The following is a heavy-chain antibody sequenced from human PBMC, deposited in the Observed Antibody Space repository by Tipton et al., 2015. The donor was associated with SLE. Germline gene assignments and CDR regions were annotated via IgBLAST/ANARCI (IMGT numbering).Heavy chain of an antibody. D-gene: IGHD5-18*01. Sequence: QLVQSGGGLVQPGGSLGLSCAASGFTFSNFVMSWVRHTPGKGLEWVSSISGSGTYTYYADSVKGLFTISRDNSRNTLYLQMNSLRAEDTAVYYCAKGPPQLWFKIGFDYWGHGALVTVSS. CDR2: ISGSGTYT. CDR3: AKGPPQLWFKIGFDY. J-gene: IGHJ5*01. CDR1: GFTFSNFV. V-gene: IGHV3-23*04.